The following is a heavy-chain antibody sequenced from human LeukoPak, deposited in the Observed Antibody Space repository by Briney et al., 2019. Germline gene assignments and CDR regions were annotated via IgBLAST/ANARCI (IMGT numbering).Heavy chain of an antibody. V-gene: IGHV3-33*01. Sequence: GGSLRLSCAASGFTFSSYGMHWVRQASGKGLEWVAVIWHDGSNKYYAASVKGRFTISRDNSKNTLYLQMNSLRAEDTAVYYCARERVTGTSYYYYYGMDVWGRGTTVTVSS. CDR3: ARERVTGTSYYYYYGMDV. CDR1: GFTFSSYG. CDR2: IWHDGSNK. J-gene: IGHJ6*02. D-gene: IGHD6-19*01.